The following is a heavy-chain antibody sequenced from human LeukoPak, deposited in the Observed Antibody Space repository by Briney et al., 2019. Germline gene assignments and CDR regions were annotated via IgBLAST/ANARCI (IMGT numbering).Heavy chain of an antibody. Sequence: KASETLSLTCTVSGDSISTSNSYWGWIRQPAGKGLEWIGRIYTSGSTNYNPSLKSRVTISVDTSKNQFSLKLSSVTAADTAVYFCARVYYGRTYDYWYFDLWGRGTLVTVSS. CDR1: GDSISTSNSY. J-gene: IGHJ2*01. V-gene: IGHV4-61*02. CDR3: ARVYYGRTYDYWYFDL. D-gene: IGHD3-10*01. CDR2: IYTSGST.